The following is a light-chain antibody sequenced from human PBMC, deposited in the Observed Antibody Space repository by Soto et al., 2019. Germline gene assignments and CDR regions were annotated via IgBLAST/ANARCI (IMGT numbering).Light chain of an antibody. Sequence: EIVLTQSPGTLSLSPGERATLSCRASQSVSSSYLAWYQQKPGQAPRLLIYGASSRATGIPDRFSGSGSGTDFTLTISRLEPEDFAVYYCQQYGSSPSITFGQGTKVVIK. V-gene: IGKV3-20*01. CDR1: QSVSSSY. J-gene: IGKJ1*01. CDR3: QQYGSSPSIT. CDR2: GAS.